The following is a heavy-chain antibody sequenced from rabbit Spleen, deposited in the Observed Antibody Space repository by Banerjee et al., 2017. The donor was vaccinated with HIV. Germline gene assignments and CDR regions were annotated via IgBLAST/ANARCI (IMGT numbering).Heavy chain of an antibody. Sequence: QEQLEESGGDLVKPGASLTLTCTASGFSFSSSYWICWVRQSPGKGLEWIACISFGSSGSTYYANWAKGRFTISETSSTTVTLQLNSLTAADTATYFCARGIVYGFAGDTYPPYGMDLWGPGTLVTVS. CDR3: ARGIVYGFAGDTYPPYGMDL. CDR1: GFSFSSSYW. CDR2: ISFGSSGST. J-gene: IGHJ6*01. D-gene: IGHD6-1*01. V-gene: IGHV1S45*01.